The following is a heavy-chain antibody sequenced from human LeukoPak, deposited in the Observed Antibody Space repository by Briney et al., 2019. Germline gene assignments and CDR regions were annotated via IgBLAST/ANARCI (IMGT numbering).Heavy chain of an antibody. Sequence: GRSLRLSCAASGVTFSSYGMHWVRQAPGKGLEWVAVISYDGSNKYYADSVKGRFTIARDTSKNTLYLQMNRLRAEDTAVYYCAKESADSSGFYKYFDYWGQGTLVTVSS. CDR3: AKESADSSGFYKYFDY. CDR1: GVTFSSYG. J-gene: IGHJ4*02. D-gene: IGHD3-22*01. V-gene: IGHV3-30*18. CDR2: ISYDGSNK.